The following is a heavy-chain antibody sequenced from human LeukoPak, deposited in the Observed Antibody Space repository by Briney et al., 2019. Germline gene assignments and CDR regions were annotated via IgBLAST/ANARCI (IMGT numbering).Heavy chain of an antibody. CDR3: ASLYSGSYYYYGMDV. D-gene: IGHD1-26*01. V-gene: IGHV4-59*01. J-gene: IGHJ6*02. CDR1: GGSISSYY. Sequence: PSETLSLTCTVSGGSISSYYWSWIRQPPWKGLEWIGYIYYSGSTNYNPSLKSRVTISVDTSKNQFSLKLSSVTAADTAVYYCASLYSGSYYYYGMDVWGQGTTVTVSS. CDR2: IYYSGST.